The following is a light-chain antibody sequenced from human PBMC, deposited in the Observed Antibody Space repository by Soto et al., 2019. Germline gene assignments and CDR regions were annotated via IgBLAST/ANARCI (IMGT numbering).Light chain of an antibody. J-gene: IGKJ2*01. CDR1: QSVRSTF. CDR2: GAS. CDR3: QQYHDSPRNT. Sequence: VLPQSPDTLSLSPGDRATLACRASQSVRSTFLAWYQQKPGQAPRRLIYGASNRAAGIPERFSGSASGTEFTLTISRLEPDDSAVYYCQQYHDSPRNTFGQGTKLQIK. V-gene: IGKV3-20*01.